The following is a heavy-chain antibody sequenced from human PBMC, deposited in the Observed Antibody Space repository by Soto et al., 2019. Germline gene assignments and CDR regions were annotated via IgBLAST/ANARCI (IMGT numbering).Heavy chain of an antibody. CDR3: AREGSLGLDV. CDR1: GFIFSSFW. V-gene: IGHV3-74*03. CDR2: INGDGASL. D-gene: IGHD3-10*01. J-gene: IGHJ6*02. Sequence: EVRFEEAGGGFVQPGGSLRVSCSGSGFIFSSFWMRWVRQGPGKGLEWVSRINGDGASLAYADSVKGRFSISRDNVKNTLHLQMNSLGADDTAVYFCAREGSLGLDVWGRGTTVTVSS.